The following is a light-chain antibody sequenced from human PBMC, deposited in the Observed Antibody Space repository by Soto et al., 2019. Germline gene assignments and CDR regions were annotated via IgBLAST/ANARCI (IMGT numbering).Light chain of an antibody. Sequence: VMTRSPATLYVSPGERATLSCRASQSVSSNLAWYQQKPGQAPRLLIYDASTRATGIPARFSGSGSGTEFTLTISSLQSEDLAVYYCQQYDDWPETFGQGTKVDIK. V-gene: IGKV3-15*01. CDR3: QQYDDWPET. CDR1: QSVSSN. J-gene: IGKJ1*01. CDR2: DAS.